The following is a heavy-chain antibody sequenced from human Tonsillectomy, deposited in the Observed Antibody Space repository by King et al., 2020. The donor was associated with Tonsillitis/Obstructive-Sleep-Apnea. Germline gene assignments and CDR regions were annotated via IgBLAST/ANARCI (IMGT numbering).Heavy chain of an antibody. CDR3: ARERGDFWSGYYYNWFDP. V-gene: IGHV4-59*01. D-gene: IGHD3-3*01. Sequence: QLQESGPGLVKPSETLSLTCTVSNGSISTYYWSWLRQPPGKGLEWIGYIYYTGITNYNPSLESRVTISVDTSKNQLSLQLSSVTAADTAVYYCARERGDFWSGYYYNWFDPWGQGTLVTVSA. CDR2: IYYTGIT. CDR1: NGSISTYY. J-gene: IGHJ5*02.